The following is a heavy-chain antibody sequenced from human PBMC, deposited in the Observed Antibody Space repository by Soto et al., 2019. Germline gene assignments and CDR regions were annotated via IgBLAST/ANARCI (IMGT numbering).Heavy chain of an antibody. Sequence: PSETLSLTCAVSSGSISSSNWWSWVRQPPGKGLEWIGEIYHSGSTNYNPSLKSRVTISVDKSKNQFSLKLSSVTAADTAVYYCARAAFGRYGSGGFYVYYMDVWGKGTTVTVSS. D-gene: IGHD3-10*01. CDR2: IYHSGST. CDR3: ARAAFGRYGSGGFYVYYMDV. V-gene: IGHV4-4*02. CDR1: SGSISSSNW. J-gene: IGHJ6*03.